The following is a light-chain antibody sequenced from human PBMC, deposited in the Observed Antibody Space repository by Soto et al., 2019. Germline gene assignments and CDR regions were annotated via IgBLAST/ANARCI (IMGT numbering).Light chain of an antibody. CDR3: CSFTSSNTHV. CDR1: GSDIGAYNF. Sequence: QSALAQPPSASGSPGQSVTISCTGSGSDIGAYNFVSWYQQHPGKAPKLMIFGVTERPSGVPDRFSGSKSGNTASLTISGLQAEDEADYYCCSFTSSNTHVFGTGTKVTVL. CDR2: GVT. V-gene: IGLV2-8*01. J-gene: IGLJ1*01.